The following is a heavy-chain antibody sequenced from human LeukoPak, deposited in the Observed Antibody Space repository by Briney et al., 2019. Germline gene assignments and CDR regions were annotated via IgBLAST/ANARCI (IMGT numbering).Heavy chain of an antibody. CDR2: MNPNSGNT. Sequence: ASVKVSCKASGYTFTSYDINWVRQATGQGLEWMGWMNPNSGNTGYAQKFQGRVTITRNTSISTAYMELSSLRSEDTAVYYCVGEPYYDFWSGYYYYWGQGTLVTVSS. CDR1: GYTFTSYD. D-gene: IGHD3-3*01. V-gene: IGHV1-8*03. J-gene: IGHJ4*02. CDR3: VGEPYYDFWSGYYYY.